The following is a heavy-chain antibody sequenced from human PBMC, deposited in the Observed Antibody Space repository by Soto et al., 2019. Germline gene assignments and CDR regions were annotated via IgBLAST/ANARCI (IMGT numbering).Heavy chain of an antibody. CDR1: GFTFSNAW. Sequence: EVQLVESGGGLVKPGGSLRLSCAASGFTFSNAWMSWVRQAPGKGLEWVGRIKSKTDGGTTDYAAPVEGRFTISRDDSKNTLYLQMNSLKTEDTAVYYCTTEDWQWLGNVDYWGQGTLVTVSS. J-gene: IGHJ4*02. CDR2: IKSKTDGGTT. D-gene: IGHD6-19*01. CDR3: TTEDWQWLGNVDY. V-gene: IGHV3-15*01.